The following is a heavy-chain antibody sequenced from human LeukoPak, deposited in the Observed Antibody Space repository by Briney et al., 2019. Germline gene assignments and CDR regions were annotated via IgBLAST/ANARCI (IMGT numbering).Heavy chain of an antibody. CDR1: GGTFSSYA. CDR2: ISGSGGST. Sequence: GASVKVSCKASGGTFSSYAISWVRQAPGKGLEWVSAISGSGGSTYYADSVKGRFTISRDNSKNTLYLQMNSPRAEDTAVYYCANDPLRDNDYGDYRGSDAFDIWGQGTMVTVSS. J-gene: IGHJ3*02. V-gene: IGHV3-23*01. D-gene: IGHD4-17*01. CDR3: ANDPLRDNDYGDYRGSDAFDI.